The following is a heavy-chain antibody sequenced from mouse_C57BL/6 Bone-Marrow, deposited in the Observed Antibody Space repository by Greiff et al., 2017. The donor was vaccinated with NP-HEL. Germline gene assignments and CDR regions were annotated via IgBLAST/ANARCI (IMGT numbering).Heavy chain of an antibody. CDR1: GYTFSSYW. CDR3: ARDGNYGYFDV. D-gene: IGHD1-1*01. V-gene: IGHV1-9*01. CDR2: ILPGSGRT. J-gene: IGHJ1*01. Sequence: QVQLQQSGAELMKPGASVKTSCKATGYTFSSYWIEWVKQRPGHGLEWIGEILPGSGRTNYNEKFKGKATFTADTSSNTAYMQLSSLTSEDSAVYYCARDGNYGYFDVWGAGTTVTVSS.